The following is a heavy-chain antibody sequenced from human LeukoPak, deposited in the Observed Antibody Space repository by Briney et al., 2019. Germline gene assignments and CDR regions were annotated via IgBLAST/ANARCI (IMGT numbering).Heavy chain of an antibody. J-gene: IGHJ4*02. CDR2: ISGSGGST. D-gene: IGHD5-24*01. Sequence: GGSLRLSCAASGFTFSSYAMSWVRQAPGKGLEWVSAISGSGGSTYYADSVKGRFTISRDNSKNTLYLQMNSLRAEDTAVYYCAKGDGYNYNRALVNWGQGTLVTVSS. CDR1: GFTFSSYA. V-gene: IGHV3-23*01. CDR3: AKGDGYNYNRALVN.